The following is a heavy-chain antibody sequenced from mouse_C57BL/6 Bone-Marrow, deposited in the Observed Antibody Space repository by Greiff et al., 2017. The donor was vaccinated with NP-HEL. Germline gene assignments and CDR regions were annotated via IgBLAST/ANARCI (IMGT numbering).Heavy chain of an antibody. CDR1: GYTFTSYG. V-gene: IGHV1-81*01. Sequence: VQLQQSGAELARPGASVKLSCKASGYTFTSYGISWVKQRTGQGLEWIGEIYPRRGNTYYNEKFKGKATLTADKSSSTAYMELRSLTSEDSAVYFCARDGYDRGNYFDYWGQGTTLTVSS. D-gene: IGHD2-2*01. J-gene: IGHJ2*01. CDR2: IYPRRGNT. CDR3: ARDGYDRGNYFDY.